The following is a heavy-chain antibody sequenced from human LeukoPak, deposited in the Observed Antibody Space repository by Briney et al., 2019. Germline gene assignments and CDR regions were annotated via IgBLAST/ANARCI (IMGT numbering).Heavy chain of an antibody. D-gene: IGHD4-17*01. CDR2: ISSSSSYI. CDR1: GFTFSSYS. V-gene: IGHV3-21*01. CDR3: ASHYGDYDYYYGMDV. J-gene: IGHJ6*02. Sequence: TGGSLRLSCAASGFTFSSYSMNWVRQAPGKGLEWVSSISSSSSYIYYADSVKGRFTISRDNAKNSLYLQMNSLRAEDTAVYYCASHYGDYDYYYGMDVWGQGTLVTVSS.